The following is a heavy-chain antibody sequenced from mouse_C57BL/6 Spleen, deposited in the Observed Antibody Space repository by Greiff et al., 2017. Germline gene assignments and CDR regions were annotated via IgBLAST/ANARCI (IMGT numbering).Heavy chain of an antibody. CDR2: INPNNGGT. J-gene: IGHJ3*01. V-gene: IGHV1-26*01. CDR1: GYTFTDYY. CDR3: GRGGDGFAY. D-gene: IGHD1-2*01. Sequence: EVQLQQSGPELVKPGASVKISCKASGYTFTDYYMNWVKQSHGKSLEWIGDINPNNGGTSYNQKFKGKATLTVDKSSSTAYMELRSLTSEDSAVYYCGRGGDGFAYWGQGTLVTVSA.